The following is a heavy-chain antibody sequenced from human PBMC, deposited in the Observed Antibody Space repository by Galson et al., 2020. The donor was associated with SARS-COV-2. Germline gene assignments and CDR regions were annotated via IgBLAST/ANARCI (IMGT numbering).Heavy chain of an antibody. D-gene: IGHD1-26*01. J-gene: IGHJ4*02. CDR1: GYTFNRYG. CDR3: AREEDPTDFNPYFDY. Sequence: ASVKVSCKASGYTFNRYGISWVRQAPGQGLEWLGWISCHNGNTNYPQKFQGRVTMTTDKWTNTVYMELRSLRSDDTAVYYCAREEDPTDFNPYFDYWGQGTKVTVSS. V-gene: IGHV1-18*04. CDR2: ISCHNGNT.